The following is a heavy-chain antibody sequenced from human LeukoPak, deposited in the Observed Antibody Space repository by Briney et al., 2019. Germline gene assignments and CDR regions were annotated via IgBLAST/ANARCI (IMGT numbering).Heavy chain of an antibody. D-gene: IGHD3-22*01. CDR1: GFTFDDYA. CDR3: AKDSSGYYFDY. Sequence: PGGSLRLSCAASGFTFDDYAMHWVRQAPGKGLEWVSGISWNSGSIGYADSVKGRFTISRDNAKNSQYLQMNSLRAEDTALYYCAKDSSGYYFDYWGQGTLVTVSS. CDR2: ISWNSGSI. J-gene: IGHJ4*02. V-gene: IGHV3-9*01.